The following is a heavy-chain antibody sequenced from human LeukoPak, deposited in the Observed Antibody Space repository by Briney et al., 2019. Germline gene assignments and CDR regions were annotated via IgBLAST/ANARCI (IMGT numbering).Heavy chain of an antibody. CDR1: GFSFGSYA. CDR3: ATPLVRITMIVVVTQVDY. CDR2: ICGSVSGSGDCT. D-gene: IGHD3-22*01. J-gene: IGHJ4*02. Sequence: GSLRLSCAASGFSFGSYAMSWVRQAAGKGLEWVSEICGSVSGSGDCTHYADSVKGRFTISRDNSKNTLYLQMNSLRAEDTAVYYCATPLVRITMIVVVTQVDYWGQGTLVTVSS. V-gene: IGHV3-23*01.